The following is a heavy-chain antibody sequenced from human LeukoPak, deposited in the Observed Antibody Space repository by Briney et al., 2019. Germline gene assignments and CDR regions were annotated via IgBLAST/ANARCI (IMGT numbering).Heavy chain of an antibody. CDR2: IYYSGST. V-gene: IGHV4-59*01. CDR3: ARQGIAAAGTDY. CDR1: GGSISSYY. Sequence: SETLSLTCTVSGGSISSYYWSWIRQPPGKELEWIGYIYYSGSTNYNPSLKSRVTISVDTSKNQFSLKLSSVTAADTAVYYCARQGIAAAGTDYWGQGTLVTVSS. D-gene: IGHD6-13*01. J-gene: IGHJ4*02.